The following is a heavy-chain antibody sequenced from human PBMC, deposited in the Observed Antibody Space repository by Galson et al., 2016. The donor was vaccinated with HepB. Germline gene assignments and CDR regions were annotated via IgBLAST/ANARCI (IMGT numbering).Heavy chain of an antibody. CDR2: LIPVLGTG. D-gene: IGHD3-16*01. V-gene: IGHV1-69*13. Sequence: SVKVSCKASGGIISNYAFSWVRQAPGHGLEWMGGLIPVLGTGNYAQKFQGRVTITADESTSTVFMELSSLRSDDTAVYDCARDWGLLGGVTQNWFDPWGQGTLVTVAS. J-gene: IGHJ5*02. CDR3: ARDWGLLGGVTQNWFDP. CDR1: GGIISNYA.